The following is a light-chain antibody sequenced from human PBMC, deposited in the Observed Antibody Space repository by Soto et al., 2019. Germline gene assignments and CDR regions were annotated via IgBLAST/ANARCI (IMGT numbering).Light chain of an antibody. CDR1: QSASSSY. J-gene: IGKJ2*01. Sequence: EIVLTQSPGTLSLSPGERATLSCRASQSASSSYLAWYQQKPGQAPSLLIYGASSRATGIPDRFSGSGSGTDFTLTISRLEPEDFAVYYCQQYRTSGQGTKLEIK. CDR2: GAS. CDR3: QQYRT. V-gene: IGKV3-20*01.